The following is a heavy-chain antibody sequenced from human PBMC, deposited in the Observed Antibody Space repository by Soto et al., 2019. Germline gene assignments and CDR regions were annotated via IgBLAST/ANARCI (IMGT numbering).Heavy chain of an antibody. J-gene: IGHJ4*02. Sequence: LRLSCAASGFNLSASAMHWVRQASGKGLEWVGRIRSKANSYATAYAASVKGRFTISRDDSKNTAYLQMNSLKTEDTAVYYCTSYDRHDYWGQGTLVTVSS. D-gene: IGHD3-22*01. CDR2: IRSKANSYAT. V-gene: IGHV3-73*01. CDR3: TSYDRHDY. CDR1: GFNLSASA.